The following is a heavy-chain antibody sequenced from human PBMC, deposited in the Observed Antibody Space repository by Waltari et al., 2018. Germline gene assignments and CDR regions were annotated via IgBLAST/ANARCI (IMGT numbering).Heavy chain of an antibody. V-gene: IGHV4-39*02. CDR3: ARLSGYCDDTGCYGHYAMDV. D-gene: IGHD2-2*01. J-gene: IGHJ6*02. Sequence: QLQLQESGPGLVKPSETLSLTCTVSGGSVSTTSYSWAWVRQSPGKGLEWIGTFYYPGNIDYNQPLTSRVTISVDSPQTHLSLRLSSVTAADTAVYYCARLSGYCDDTGCYGHYAMDVWGQGTTVTVSS. CDR2: FYYPGNI. CDR1: GGSVSTTSYS.